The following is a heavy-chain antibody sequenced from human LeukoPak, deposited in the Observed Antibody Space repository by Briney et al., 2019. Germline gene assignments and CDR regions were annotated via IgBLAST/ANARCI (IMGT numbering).Heavy chain of an antibody. CDR1: GFSFSGHA. V-gene: IGHV3-23*01. J-gene: IGHJ4*02. CDR2: ISGSGSGT. CDR3: AKDVRGYNRPVDY. D-gene: IGHD3-10*02. Sequence: PGGSLRLSCAASGFSFSGHAMNWVRQAPGKGLEWVSAISGSGSGTDYADSVKGRFTISRDNSKNTVYLQMNSLRAEDTALYYCAKDVRGYNRPVDYWGQGTLVTVSS.